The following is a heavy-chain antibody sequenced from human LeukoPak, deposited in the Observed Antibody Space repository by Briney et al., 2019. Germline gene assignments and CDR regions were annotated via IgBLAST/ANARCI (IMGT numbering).Heavy chain of an antibody. CDR3: AREKYSGSYGGGYYMDV. V-gene: IGHV4-39*07. CDR1: GGSISSSSYY. Sequence: SGTLSLTCTVSGGSISSSSYYWGWIRQPPGKGLEWIGSIYYSGSTYYNPSLKSRVTISVDTSKNQFSLKLSSVTAADTAVYYCAREKYSGSYGGGYYMDVWGKGTTVTVSS. D-gene: IGHD1-26*01. CDR2: IYYSGST. J-gene: IGHJ6*03.